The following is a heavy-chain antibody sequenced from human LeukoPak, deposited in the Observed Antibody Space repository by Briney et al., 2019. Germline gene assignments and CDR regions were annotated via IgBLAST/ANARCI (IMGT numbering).Heavy chain of an antibody. D-gene: IGHD5-18*01. CDR1: GFTFNTYG. CDR3: ATSSGAAMNT. J-gene: IGHJ4*02. Sequence: PGGSLRLSCEASGFTFNTYGMTWVRQAPGKGLEWLANIKYDGSDKYYAASVKGRFTISRDNARNSLYLKMNSLRAEDTGVYYCATSSGAAMNTGGQGVLVTVSS. CDR2: IKYDGSDK. V-gene: IGHV3-7*01.